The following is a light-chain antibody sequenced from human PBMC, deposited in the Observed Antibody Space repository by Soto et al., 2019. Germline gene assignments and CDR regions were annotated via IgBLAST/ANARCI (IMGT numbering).Light chain of an antibody. CDR2: KAS. J-gene: IGKJ1*01. Sequence: DIQMTQSPSTLSASVGDRVTITCRASQSIYKWVAWYQQKPGKAPKLLIWKASLLQNGVPSRFSGSGSGTEFTLTISSLQPDDVGSYFCQQYNKFSWTFGQGTKVEIK. CDR1: QSIYKW. V-gene: IGKV1-5*03. CDR3: QQYNKFSWT.